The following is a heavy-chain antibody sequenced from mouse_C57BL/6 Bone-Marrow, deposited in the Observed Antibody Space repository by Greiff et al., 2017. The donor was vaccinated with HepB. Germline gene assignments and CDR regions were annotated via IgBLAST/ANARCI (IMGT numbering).Heavy chain of an antibody. Sequence: EVQLQQSGPELVKPGASVKISCKASGYTFTDYYMNWVKQSHGKSLEWIGDINPNNGGTSYNQKFKGKATLTVDKSSSTAYMELRILTSEDSAVYYCAREGLDGYYLDYWGQGTTLTVSS. D-gene: IGHD2-3*01. CDR3: AREGLDGYYLDY. V-gene: IGHV1-26*01. J-gene: IGHJ2*01. CDR2: INPNNGGT. CDR1: GYTFTDYY.